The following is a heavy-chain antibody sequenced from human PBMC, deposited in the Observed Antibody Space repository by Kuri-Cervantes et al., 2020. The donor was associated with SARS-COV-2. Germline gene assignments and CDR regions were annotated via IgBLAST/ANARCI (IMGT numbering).Heavy chain of an antibody. Sequence: TLSLTCTVSGGSISSGGYYWSWIRQHPGKALEWLALIDWDDDKYYSTSLKTRLTISKDTSKNQVVLTMTNMDPVDTATYYCARIPSRLLWFEEGPWGQGTLVTVSS. CDR3: ARIPSRLLWFEEGP. J-gene: IGHJ5*02. D-gene: IGHD3-10*01. CDR1: GGSISSGGYY. CDR2: IDWDDDK. V-gene: IGHV2-70*01.